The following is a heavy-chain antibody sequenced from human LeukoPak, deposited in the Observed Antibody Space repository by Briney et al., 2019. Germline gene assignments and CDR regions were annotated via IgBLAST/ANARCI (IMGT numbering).Heavy chain of an antibody. Sequence: PGGSLRLSCAASGFTFSSYGMHWVRQAPGKGLEWVAVIWYDGSNKYYADSVKGRFTISRDNSKNTLYLQMNSLRAEDTAVYYCAREGPQNAPSYYDSSGSLFDYWGQGTLVTVSS. CDR1: GFTFSSYG. V-gene: IGHV3-33*01. D-gene: IGHD3-22*01. J-gene: IGHJ4*02. CDR3: AREGPQNAPSYYDSSGSLFDY. CDR2: IWYDGSNK.